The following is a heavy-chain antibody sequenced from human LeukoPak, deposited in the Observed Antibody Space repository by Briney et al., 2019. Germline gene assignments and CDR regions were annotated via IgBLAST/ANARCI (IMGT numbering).Heavy chain of an antibody. V-gene: IGHV1-24*01. D-gene: IGHD3-22*01. CDR2: FDPEDGET. CDR3: ATGGGYYDSSGYDY. J-gene: IGHJ4*02. Sequence: PGASVKVSCKVSGYTLTELSVHWVRQAPGKGLEWMGGFDPEDGETIYAQKFQGRVTMTEDTSTDTAYMELSSLRSEDTAVYYCATGGGYYDSSGYDYWGQGTLVTVSS. CDR1: GYTLTELS.